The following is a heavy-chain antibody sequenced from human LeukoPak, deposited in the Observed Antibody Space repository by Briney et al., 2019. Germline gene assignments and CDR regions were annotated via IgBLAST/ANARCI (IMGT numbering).Heavy chain of an antibody. Sequence: GGSLRLSCAASGFTFSSYAMSWVRQAPGKGLEWVSAISGSGGSTYYADSVKGRFTISRDNSKNTLYLQMNSLRAEDTAVYYCAKDHYDILTGYHDDAFDIWGQGTMATVSS. CDR1: GFTFSSYA. CDR3: AKDHYDILTGYHDDAFDI. D-gene: IGHD3-9*01. V-gene: IGHV3-23*01. CDR2: ISGSGGST. J-gene: IGHJ3*02.